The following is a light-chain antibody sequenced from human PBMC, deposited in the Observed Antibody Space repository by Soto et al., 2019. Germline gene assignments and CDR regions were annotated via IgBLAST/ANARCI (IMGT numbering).Light chain of an antibody. CDR2: YDT. J-gene: IGLJ2*01. Sequence: SYELTQPPIVSVAPGKTATISCGGNNIGGKSVHWYQQKPGQAPVLIIYYDTSRPSGIPERFSGSNSGNTATLTISRVEAGDEADYYCQVWDSSSDHSVVFGGGTQLTVL. V-gene: IGLV3-21*04. CDR1: NIGGKS. CDR3: QVWDSSSDHSVV.